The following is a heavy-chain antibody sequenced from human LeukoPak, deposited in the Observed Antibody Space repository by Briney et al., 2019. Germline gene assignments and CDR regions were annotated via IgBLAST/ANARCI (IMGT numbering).Heavy chain of an antibody. V-gene: IGHV3-21*04. CDR1: GFTFSSYS. J-gene: IGHJ3*01. CDR2: ISSSSSYI. D-gene: IGHD6-19*01. CDR3: ARDTTCGLVDAFDL. Sequence: GGSLRLSCAASGFTFSSYSMNWVRQAPGKGLEWVSSISSSSSYIYYADSVKGRCTISRVNAKNTLYLRMNSLRAEDTAVYYFARDTTCGLVDAFDLWGQGTMVTVSS.